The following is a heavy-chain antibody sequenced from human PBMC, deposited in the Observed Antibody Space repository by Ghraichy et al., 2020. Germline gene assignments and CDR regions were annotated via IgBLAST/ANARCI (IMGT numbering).Heavy chain of an antibody. CDR1: GASVSSHY. D-gene: IGHD1-1*01. Sequence: SQTLSLTCTVSGASVSSHYWNWLRQTPEKGLEWIGQMSNSGRTKYNASLKGRVTISVATSKNPVYLKVTSVTAADTAVYYCARELTTSYSTMDVWGQGTTVTVSS. V-gene: IGHV4-59*02. J-gene: IGHJ6*02. CDR2: MSNSGRT. CDR3: ARELTTSYSTMDV.